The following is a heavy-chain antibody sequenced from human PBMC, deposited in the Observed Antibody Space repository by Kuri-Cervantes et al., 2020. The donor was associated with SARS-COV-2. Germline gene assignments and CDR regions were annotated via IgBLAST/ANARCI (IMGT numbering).Heavy chain of an antibody. CDR3: ARDSEEWELRGDFDY. CDR1: GYTFPNYA. J-gene: IGHJ4*02. Sequence: ASVKVSCKASGYTFPNYAISWVRQAPGQGLEWMGWISVYNGATNYARNFQGRVTMTTVTSTSTAYMELGSLRPDGTAVYYRARDSEEWELRGDFDYWGQGTLVTVSS. CDR2: ISVYNGAT. D-gene: IGHD1-26*01. V-gene: IGHV1-18*01.